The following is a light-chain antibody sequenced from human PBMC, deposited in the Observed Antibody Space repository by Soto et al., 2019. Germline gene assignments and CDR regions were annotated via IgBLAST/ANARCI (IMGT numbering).Light chain of an antibody. V-gene: IGKV1-5*01. J-gene: IGKJ1*01. CDR1: QSISSW. CDR3: QQYNSYWT. CDR2: DAS. Sequence: DIQMTQAPSTLSASVGDRFTITCRASQSISSWLAWYQQKPGKAPXXLIYDASSLESGVPSRFSGSGSGTEFTLTISSLQPDYFATDYCQQYNSYWTFGPGTKVDIK.